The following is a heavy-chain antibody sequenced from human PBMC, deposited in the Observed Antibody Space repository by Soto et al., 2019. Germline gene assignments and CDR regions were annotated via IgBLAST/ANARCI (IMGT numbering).Heavy chain of an antibody. D-gene: IGHD3-10*01. CDR3: TTTNEDMVRGVIRYHDALDI. J-gene: IGHJ3*02. CDR1: GFTFSNAW. V-gene: IGHV3-15*07. CDR2: IKSKTDGGTT. Sequence: PGGSLRLSCAASGFTFSNAWMNWVRQAPGKGLEWVGRIKSKTDGGTTDYAAPVKGRFTISGDDSKNTLYLQMNSLKTEDTAVYYCTTTNEDMVRGVIRYHDALDIWGQGTMVTVSS.